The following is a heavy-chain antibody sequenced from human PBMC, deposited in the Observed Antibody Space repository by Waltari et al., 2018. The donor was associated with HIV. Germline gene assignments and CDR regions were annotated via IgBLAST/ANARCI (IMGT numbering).Heavy chain of an antibody. J-gene: IGHJ4*02. Sequence: EVHLVESGGGLVKPGGSLRLSCATSGFTLSDFSMTWVRQAPGKGLEWVSSISSSRIYIYYADSVKGRVTISRDNAKKSVYLQMNSLRAEDTAVYYCARSSFDVVPEVPAIDYWGQGTLVTVSS. CDR1: GFTLSDFS. CDR3: ARSSFDVVPEVPAIDY. D-gene: IGHD2-15*01. CDR2: ISSSRIYI. V-gene: IGHV3-21*01.